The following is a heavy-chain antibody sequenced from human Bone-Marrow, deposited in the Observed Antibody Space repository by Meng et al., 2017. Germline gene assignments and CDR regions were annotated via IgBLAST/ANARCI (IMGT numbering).Heavy chain of an antibody. Sequence: SVKVSCKASGGAFRSHAISWVRQAPGQGLEWMGGIILLFGTANYAQKFQGRVTITADESTSTAYMELSSLRSEDTAVYYCASPRYCSGGSCPLYFDYWGQGTLVTVSS. V-gene: IGHV1-69*13. J-gene: IGHJ4*02. D-gene: IGHD2-15*01. CDR3: ASPRYCSGGSCPLYFDY. CDR1: GGAFRSHA. CDR2: IILLFGTA.